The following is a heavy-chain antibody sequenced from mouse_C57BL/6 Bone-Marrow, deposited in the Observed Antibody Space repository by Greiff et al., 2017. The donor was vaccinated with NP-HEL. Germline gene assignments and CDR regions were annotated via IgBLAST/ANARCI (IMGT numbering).Heavy chain of an antibody. V-gene: IGHV5-6*01. J-gene: IGHJ4*01. CDR2: ISSGGSYT. CDR1: GFTFSSYG. Sequence: EVKVVESGGDLVKPGGSLKLSCAASGFTFSSYGMSWVRQTPDKRLEWVATISSGGSYTYYPDSVKGRFTISRDNAKNTLYLQMSSLKSEDTAMYYCARLGGYYYAMDYWCQGTSVTVSS. CDR3: ARLGGYYYAMDY.